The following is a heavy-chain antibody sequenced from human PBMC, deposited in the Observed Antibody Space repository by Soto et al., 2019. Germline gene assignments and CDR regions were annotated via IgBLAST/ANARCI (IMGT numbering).Heavy chain of an antibody. Sequence: ASVKVSCKASGGTFSSYAISWVRQAPGQGLEWMGGIIPIFGTANYAQKFQDRVTITADESTSTAYMELSSLRSEDTAVYYCARPGLSGYDNWFDPWGQGTLVTVSS. V-gene: IGHV1-69*13. CDR1: GGTFSSYA. CDR2: IIPIFGTA. CDR3: ARPGLSGYDNWFDP. D-gene: IGHD3-3*01. J-gene: IGHJ5*02.